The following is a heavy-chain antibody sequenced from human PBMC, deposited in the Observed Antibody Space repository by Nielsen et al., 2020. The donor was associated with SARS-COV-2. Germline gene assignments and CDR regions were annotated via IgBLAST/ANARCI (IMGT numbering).Heavy chain of an antibody. CDR3: ARVGFYGDPEYLDY. Sequence: SETLSLTCAVYGGSFSGHYWSWIRQAPGKGLEWIGQIEHNGITKYGPSLKSRVTISVDTSKNQFSLKVSSATAADTAVYYCARVGFYGDPEYLDYWGPGTLVTVSS. CDR2: IEHNGIT. V-gene: IGHV4-34*01. CDR1: GGSFSGHY. J-gene: IGHJ4*02. D-gene: IGHD4-17*01.